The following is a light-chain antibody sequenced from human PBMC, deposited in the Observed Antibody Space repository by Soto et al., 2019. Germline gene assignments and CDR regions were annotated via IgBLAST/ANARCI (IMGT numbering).Light chain of an antibody. J-gene: IGLJ1*01. CDR2: EVS. CDR3: CSYAGSSTFYYV. V-gene: IGLV2-23*02. CDR1: SSDVGSYNL. Sequence: ALTQPASVSGSPGQSITISCTGTSSDVGSYNLVSWYQQHPGKAPKLMIYEVSKRPSGVSNRFSGSKSGNTASLTISGLQAEDEADYYCCSYAGSSTFYYVFGTGTKLTVL.